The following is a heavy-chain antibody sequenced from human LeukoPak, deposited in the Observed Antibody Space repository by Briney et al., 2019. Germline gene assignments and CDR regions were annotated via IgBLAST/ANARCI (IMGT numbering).Heavy chain of an antibody. CDR1: GYTFSSYL. D-gene: IGHD3-10*01. CDR2: INPSGGNT. Sequence: GASVKVSCKASGYTFSSYLMHWVRQAPGQGLEWMGIINPSGGNTNFAQQFQGRVTLTRDTSTSTVYMELSSLRSEDTAVYYCARGHYGSGSYGAFDIWGQGTMVTVSS. V-gene: IGHV1-46*01. J-gene: IGHJ3*02. CDR3: ARGHYGSGSYGAFDI.